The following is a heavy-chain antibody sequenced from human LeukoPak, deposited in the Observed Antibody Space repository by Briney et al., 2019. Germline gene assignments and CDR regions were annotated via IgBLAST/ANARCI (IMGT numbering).Heavy chain of an antibody. CDR3: AKEYYDILTGYVHFDY. CDR2: ISYDGSNK. V-gene: IGHV3-30-3*01. J-gene: IGHJ4*02. CDR1: GFTFSSYV. D-gene: IGHD3-9*01. Sequence: GGSLRLSCVASGFTFSSYVMHWVRQAPGKGLEWVAVISYDGSNKYYADSVKGRFTISRDNSKNTLYLQMNSLRAEDTAVYYCAKEYYDILTGYVHFDYWGQGTLVTVSS.